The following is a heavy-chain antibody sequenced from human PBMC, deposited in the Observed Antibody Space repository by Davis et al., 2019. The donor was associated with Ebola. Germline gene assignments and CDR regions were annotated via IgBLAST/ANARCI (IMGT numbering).Heavy chain of an antibody. CDR2: ISSSGSTI. CDR1: GFTFSDYY. J-gene: IGHJ6*02. CDR3: ARDLIILGGMDV. V-gene: IGHV3-11*01. D-gene: IGHD2-8*01. Sequence: GESLKISCAASGFTFSDYYMSWIRQAPGKGLEWVSYISSSGSTIYYADSVKGRFTISRDNAKNSLYLQMNSLRAEDTAVYYCARDLIILGGMDVWGQGTTVTVSS.